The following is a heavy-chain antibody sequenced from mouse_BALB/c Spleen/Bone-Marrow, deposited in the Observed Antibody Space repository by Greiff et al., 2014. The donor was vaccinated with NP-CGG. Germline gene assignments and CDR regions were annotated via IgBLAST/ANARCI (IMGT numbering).Heavy chain of an antibody. D-gene: IGHD1-1*01. V-gene: IGHV1-80*01. CDR1: GYTFSNYW. CDR2: IYSGDGGT. CDR3: ASRGDYSYAMDY. J-gene: IGHJ4*01. Sequence: VQLQQSGAELVRPGSSVKISCKASGYTFSNYWMNWMKQRPGQGLEWIGQIYSGDGGTNYIGKFTGKATLTADKSSSTAYMQLSSLTSEDSAVYFCASRGDYSYAMDYWGQGTSVTVSS.